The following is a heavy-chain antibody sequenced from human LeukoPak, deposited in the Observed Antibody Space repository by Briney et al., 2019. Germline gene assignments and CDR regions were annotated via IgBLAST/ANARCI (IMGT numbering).Heavy chain of an antibody. J-gene: IGHJ4*02. CDR3: ARVYAPYYYDSSGYFGY. V-gene: IGHV4-4*02. D-gene: IGHD3-22*01. CDR1: GFNFGSNW. Sequence: GSLRLSCVASGFNFGSNWMSWVRQAPGKGLEWIGEINHSGSTNYNPSLKSRVTISVDTSKNQFSLKLSSVTAADTAVYYCARVYAPYYYDSSGYFGYWGQGTLVTVSS. CDR2: INHSGST.